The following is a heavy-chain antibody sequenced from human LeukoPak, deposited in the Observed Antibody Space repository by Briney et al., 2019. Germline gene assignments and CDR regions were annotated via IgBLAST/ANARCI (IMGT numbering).Heavy chain of an antibody. J-gene: IGHJ4*02. Sequence: ASVKVSCKASGYTFTNYAMNWVRQAPGQGLEWMGWVNPHSGGTNFAQGFRGKVTMTRDTSVTTAYLELNSLQSGDTAIYYCARTDNRYDSRLLFNWGQGTQITVSS. D-gene: IGHD3-22*01. CDR1: GYTFTNYA. V-gene: IGHV1-2*02. CDR3: ARTDNRYDSRLLFN. CDR2: VNPHSGGT.